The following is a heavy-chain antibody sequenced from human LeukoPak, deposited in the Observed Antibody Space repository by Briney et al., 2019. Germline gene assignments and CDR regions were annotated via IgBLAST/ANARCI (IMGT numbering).Heavy chain of an antibody. CDR2: INHSGST. J-gene: IGHJ4*02. V-gene: IGHV4-34*01. D-gene: IGHD2-8*02. CDR1: GGSFSGYY. Sequence: SETLSLTCAVYGGSFSGYYWSWIRHPPGKGLEWIGEINHSGSTNYNPSLKSRVTISVDTSKNQFSLKLSSVTAADTAVYYCARVALVFDYWGQGTLVTVSS. CDR3: ARVALVFDY.